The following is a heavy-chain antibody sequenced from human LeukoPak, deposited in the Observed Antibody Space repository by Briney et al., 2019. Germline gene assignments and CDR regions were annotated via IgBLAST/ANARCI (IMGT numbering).Heavy chain of an antibody. J-gene: IGHJ5*02. Sequence: SVKVSCKASGGTFSSYAISWVRQAPGQGLEWMGGIIPIFGTANYAQKFQGRVTITTDESTSTAYMELSSLRSEDTAVYYCARGHRGGYCSSTSCYRWFDPWGQGTLVTVSS. CDR3: ARGHRGGYCSSTSCYRWFDP. CDR2: IIPIFGTA. V-gene: IGHV1-69*05. CDR1: GGTFSSYA. D-gene: IGHD2-2*01.